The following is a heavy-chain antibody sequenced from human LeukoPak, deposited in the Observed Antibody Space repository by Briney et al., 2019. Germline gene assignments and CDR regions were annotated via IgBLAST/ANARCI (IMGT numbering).Heavy chain of an antibody. Sequence: PSQTLSLTCTVSGGSISSGGYYWTWIRQPPGKGLEWIGYIYYRGSTNYNPSLKTRLTISLSTSKNPFSLNLSSVTAADTAVHYCARARFLYTEYNCFVPWGQRTPVTVSS. CDR1: GGSISSGGYY. V-gene: IGHV4-61*08. CDR3: ARARFLYTEYNCFVP. CDR2: IYYRGST. J-gene: IGHJ5*02. D-gene: IGHD3-3*01.